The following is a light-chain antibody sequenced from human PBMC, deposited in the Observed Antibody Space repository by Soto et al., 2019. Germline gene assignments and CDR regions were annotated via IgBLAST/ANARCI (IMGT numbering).Light chain of an antibody. CDR1: SSDVGNYNY. Sequence: QSALTQPRSVSGSPGQSVTISCTGTSSDVGNYNYVSWYQQHPDKAPKLMIFDVSKRPSGVPDRFSGSKSGNTASLTISGIQTDDEADYYCVSYAGSDTFPYVLGTGTKLTVL. CDR3: VSYAGSDTFPYV. CDR2: DVS. J-gene: IGLJ1*01. V-gene: IGLV2-11*01.